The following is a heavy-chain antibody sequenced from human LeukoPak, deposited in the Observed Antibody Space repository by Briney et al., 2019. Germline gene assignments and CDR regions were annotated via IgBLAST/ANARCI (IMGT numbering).Heavy chain of an antibody. Sequence: AASVKVSCKASGYTFTGYYMHWVRQAPGQGLEWMGWINPNSGATNYAQKFQGRVTMTRDTSISTAYMELSRLRSDDTAVYYCARESAGANWFDPWGQGTLVTVSS. J-gene: IGHJ5*02. CDR1: GYTFTGYY. CDR2: INPNSGAT. D-gene: IGHD1-26*01. V-gene: IGHV1-2*02. CDR3: ARESAGANWFDP.